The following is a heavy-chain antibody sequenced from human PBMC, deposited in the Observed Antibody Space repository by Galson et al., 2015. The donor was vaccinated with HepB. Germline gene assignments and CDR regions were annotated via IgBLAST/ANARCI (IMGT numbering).Heavy chain of an antibody. V-gene: IGHV3-74*01. CDR2: VNSDGSST. CDR1: GFTFSSYW. D-gene: IGHD1-1*01. J-gene: IGHJ4*02. CDR3: ARGGRYQVEDY. Sequence: SLRLSCAASGFTFSSYWMHWVRQAPGKGLVWVSRVNSDGSSTSYADSVKGRFTISRDNAKNTLYLQMNSLRAEDTAVYYCARGGRYQVEDYWGQGTLVTVSS.